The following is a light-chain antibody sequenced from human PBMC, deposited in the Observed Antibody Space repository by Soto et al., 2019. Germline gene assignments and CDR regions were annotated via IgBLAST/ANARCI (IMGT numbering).Light chain of an antibody. Sequence: ELTQPPSVSVSPGQTASITCSGDKLGDKYACWYQQKPGQSPVLVIYQDSKRPSGIPERFSGSNSGNTATLTISGTQAMDEADYYCQAWDSSLWVFGTGTKLTVL. V-gene: IGLV3-1*01. CDR2: QDS. J-gene: IGLJ1*01. CDR3: QAWDSSLWV. CDR1: KLGDKY.